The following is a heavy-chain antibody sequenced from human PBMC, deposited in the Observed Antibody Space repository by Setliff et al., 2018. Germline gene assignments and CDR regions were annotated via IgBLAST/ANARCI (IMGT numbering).Heavy chain of an antibody. J-gene: IGHJ3*02. CDR2: INNYNMNT. CDR1: GYTFTNYG. Sequence: GASVKVSCKASGYTFTNYGINWVRQAPGQGLEWMGWINNYNMNTNYPQKFLGRVTMTTDTSTSTGYMELRSLTSDDTAVYYCARRWETGDQDAYDIWGQGTMVTVSS. CDR3: ARRWETGDQDAYDI. D-gene: IGHD7-27*01. V-gene: IGHV1-18*01.